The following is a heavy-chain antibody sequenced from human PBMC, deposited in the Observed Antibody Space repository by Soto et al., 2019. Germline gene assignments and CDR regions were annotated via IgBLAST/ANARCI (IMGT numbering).Heavy chain of an antibody. J-gene: IGHJ5*02. CDR3: ARSMRYNGLGGLDP. CDR1: GYTFTSYG. Sequence: ASVKVSCKASGYTFTSYGISWVRQAPGQGLEWMGWISAYNGNTNYAQKLQGRVTMTTDTSTSTAYMELRSLRSDDTAVYYCARSMRYNGLGGLDPWGQGTLVTVSS. D-gene: IGHD1-20*01. V-gene: IGHV1-18*01. CDR2: ISAYNGNT.